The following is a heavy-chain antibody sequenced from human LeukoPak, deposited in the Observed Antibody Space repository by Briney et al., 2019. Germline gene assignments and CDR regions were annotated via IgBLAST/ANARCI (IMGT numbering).Heavy chain of an antibody. CDR2: VSYSGNT. CDR3: ARGGASSRYFGY. D-gene: IGHD1-26*01. J-gene: IGHJ4*02. CDR1: GGSISGHY. V-gene: IGHV4-59*11. Sequence: SETLSLTCTVSGGSISGHYWSWIRQPPGKGLEWIGFVSYSGNTNYNPSLNGRVTISLDTSKSQFSLGLNSVTAADTAVYFCARGGASSRYFGYWGQGTLVTVSS.